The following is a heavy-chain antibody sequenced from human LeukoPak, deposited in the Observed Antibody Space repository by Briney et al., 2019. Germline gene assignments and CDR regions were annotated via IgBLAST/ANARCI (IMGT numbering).Heavy chain of an antibody. D-gene: IGHD3-3*01. CDR2: INTNTRNP. CDR1: GYTFTRYA. Sequence: ASVKASCKASGYTFTRYAMNWVRQAPGQGLEWMGWINTNTRNPTYAQGFTGRFVFSLDTSVSTAYLQINSLRADDTAVYYCARDRYYDVLGRDAFDLWGQGTMVTVSS. J-gene: IGHJ3*01. CDR3: ARDRYYDVLGRDAFDL. V-gene: IGHV7-4-1*02.